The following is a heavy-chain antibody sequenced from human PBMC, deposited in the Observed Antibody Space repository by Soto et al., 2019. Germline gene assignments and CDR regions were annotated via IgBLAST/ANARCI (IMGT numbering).Heavy chain of an antibody. Sequence: QVTLKESGPVLVKPTETLTLTCTVSGFSLSNAIVGVSWIRQPPGKALEWLAHIFSNDEKPYSTSLKSRLTISKDTSKSQVVLTMTNIHPVDTATYSCAWISYSCTWAFDYWGQGTLVTVSS. V-gene: IGHV2-26*01. J-gene: IGHJ4*02. D-gene: IGHD2-2*01. CDR2: IFSNDEK. CDR3: AWISYSCTWAFDY. CDR1: GFSLSNAIVG.